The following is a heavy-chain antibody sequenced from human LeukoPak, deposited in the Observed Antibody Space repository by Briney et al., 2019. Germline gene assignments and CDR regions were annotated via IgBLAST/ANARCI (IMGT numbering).Heavy chain of an antibody. V-gene: IGHV4-59*08. CDR3: ARHGTGSLDY. D-gene: IGHD1-1*01. CDR1: GGSISSYY. J-gene: IGHJ4*02. CDR2: IYYSGST. Sequence: PSETLSLTCTVSGGSISSYYWSWIRQPPGKGLEWIGYIYYSGSTNYNPSLKSRVTISVDTSKNQFSLKLSSVTAADTAVYYCARHGTGSLDYWGQGTLVTVSS.